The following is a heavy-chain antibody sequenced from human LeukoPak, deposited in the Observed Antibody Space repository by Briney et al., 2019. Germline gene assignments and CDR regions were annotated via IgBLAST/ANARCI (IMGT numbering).Heavy chain of an antibody. Sequence: SETLSLTCTVSGGSISSYCWSWIRQPPGKGLEWIGYIYYSGSTNYNPSLKSRVTISVDTSKNQFSLKLSSVTAADTAVYYCASASGYSYGSFGWFDPWGQGTLVTVSS. CDR1: GGSISSYC. CDR3: ASASGYSYGSFGWFDP. J-gene: IGHJ5*02. V-gene: IGHV4-59*01. CDR2: IYYSGST. D-gene: IGHD5-18*01.